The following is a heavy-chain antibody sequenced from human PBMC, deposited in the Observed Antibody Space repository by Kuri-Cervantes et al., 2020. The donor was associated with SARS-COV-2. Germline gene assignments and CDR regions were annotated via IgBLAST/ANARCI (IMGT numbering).Heavy chain of an antibody. CDR2: FDPEQREI. CDR3: ATEGYSIIIWAFAH. CDR1: GNTLTELP. V-gene: IGHV1-24*01. D-gene: IGHD3-22*01. Sequence: ASVKVSCKVSGNTLTELPLHWVRQAPGKGLEWMGGFDPEQREIIYAQKFQGRVPMTEDTSTDTAYMELSSLRSEDTAVYYCATEGYSIIIWAFAHWGQGTKVTVSS. J-gene: IGHJ3*01.